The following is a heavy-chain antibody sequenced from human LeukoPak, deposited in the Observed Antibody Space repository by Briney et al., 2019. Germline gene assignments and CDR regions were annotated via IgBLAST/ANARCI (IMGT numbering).Heavy chain of an antibody. J-gene: IGHJ4*02. V-gene: IGHV3-7*03. CDR1: GFTFSSYW. CDR3: AKDPYDSSGYYTRDY. D-gene: IGHD3-22*01. Sequence: QPGGSLRLSCAASGFTFSSYWMSWVRQAPGKGLEWVANIKQDGSEKYYVDSVKGRFTISRDNAKNSLYLQMNSLRAEDTAVYYCAKDPYDSSGYYTRDYWGQGTLVTVSS. CDR2: IKQDGSEK.